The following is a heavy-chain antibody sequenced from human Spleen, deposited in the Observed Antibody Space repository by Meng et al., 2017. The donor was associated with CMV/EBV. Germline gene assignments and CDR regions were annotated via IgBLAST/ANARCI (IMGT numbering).Heavy chain of an antibody. Sequence: GESLKISCVGSGLNVHDHGTHWVRQAPGKGLEWVGFIRSKAYGGTTEYAASVKGRFTISRDDSKSIAYLQMNSLKTEDTAVYYCTRGTYDFWSGYFIRMQVWGQGTLVTVSS. V-gene: IGHV3-49*04. D-gene: IGHD3-3*01. J-gene: IGHJ4*02. CDR3: TRGTYDFWSGYFIRMQV. CDR2: IRSKAYGGTT. CDR1: GLNVHDHG.